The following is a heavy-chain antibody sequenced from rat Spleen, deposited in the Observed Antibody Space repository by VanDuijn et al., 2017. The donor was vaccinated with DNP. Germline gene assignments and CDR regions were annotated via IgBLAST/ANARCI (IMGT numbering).Heavy chain of an antibody. J-gene: IGHJ4*01. CDR1: GFTLSDYY. CDR3: TTEAKFPDA. V-gene: IGHV5-20*01. CDR2: ISYDGGST. Sequence: EVQLVESGGGLVQPGRSLKLSCAASGFTLSDYYMAWVRQAPTKGLEWVASISYDGGSTYYRDSVKGRFTISRDNAKSSLYLQMDSLRSEDTATYYCTTEAKFPDAWGQGTSVTVSS.